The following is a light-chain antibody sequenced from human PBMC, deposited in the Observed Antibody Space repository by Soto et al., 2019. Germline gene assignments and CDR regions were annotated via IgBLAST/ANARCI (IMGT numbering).Light chain of an antibody. CDR2: DAY. Sequence: EIQMTQSPSALSSSVGDKLTIICRASQSISSWLAWYQPKPRKAPKLRIYDAYSLESGVPSRFSGSGSGTEFTLTISSLQPDDFATYYCQQYNSYSTCGQGTKVDI. CDR1: QSISSW. V-gene: IGKV1-5*02. CDR3: QQYNSYST. J-gene: IGKJ1*01.